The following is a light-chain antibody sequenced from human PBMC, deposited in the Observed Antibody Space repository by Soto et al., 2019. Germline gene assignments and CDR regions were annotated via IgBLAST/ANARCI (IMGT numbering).Light chain of an antibody. V-gene: IGLV2-8*01. J-gene: IGLJ1*01. CDR2: EVT. Sequence: QSALTQPPSESGSPGQSVTISCTGTSSDVGGYNYVSWYQQHPGKAPKLLIYEVTKRPSGVPDRFSGSKSGNTASLTVSGLQAEDEADYYCNSYGGSNNLVFGTGTKLTVL. CDR3: NSYGGSNNLV. CDR1: SSDVGGYNY.